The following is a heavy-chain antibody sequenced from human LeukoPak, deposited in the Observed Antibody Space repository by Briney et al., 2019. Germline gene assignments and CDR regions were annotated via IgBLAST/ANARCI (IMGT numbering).Heavy chain of an antibody. CDR1: GGSISSYY. CDR2: IYYSGST. D-gene: IGHD6-13*01. CDR3: ARRNAGTDDAFDI. J-gene: IGHJ3*02. V-gene: IGHV4-59*08. Sequence: SETLSLTCSVSGGSISSYYWSWIRQPPGKGLEWIGYIYYSGSTNYNPSLKSRVTISVDTSKNQFSLKLSSVTAADTAVYYCARRNAGTDDAFDIWGQGTMVTVSS.